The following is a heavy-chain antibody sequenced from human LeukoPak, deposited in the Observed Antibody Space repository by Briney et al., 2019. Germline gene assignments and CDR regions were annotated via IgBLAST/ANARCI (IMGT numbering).Heavy chain of an antibody. CDR2: IKSKTDGGTT. V-gene: IGHV3-15*01. Sequence: GGSLRLSCAASGFTFSNAWMSWVRQAPGKGLEWVGRIKSKTDGGTTDYAAPVKGRFTISRDDSKNTLYLQMNSLKTEDTAVYYCTTAVGPIDIFDYWGLGTLVTVSS. CDR1: GFTFSNAW. J-gene: IGHJ4*02. CDR3: TTAVGPIDIFDY. D-gene: IGHD1-26*01.